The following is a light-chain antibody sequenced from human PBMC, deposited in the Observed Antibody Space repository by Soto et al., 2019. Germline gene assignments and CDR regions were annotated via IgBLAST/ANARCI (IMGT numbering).Light chain of an antibody. CDR2: DVS. CDR3: QQGYSIHPLT. Sequence: DIQVTQSPSSVSASVGDTVTISYRASQTISTYLHWYQHKPGKVPRLLISDVSTLQSGVTGRFRGSGSETEFTLTITYLQPEDFATHYCQQGYSIHPLTFGGGTKVDIK. V-gene: IGKV1-39*01. CDR1: QTISTY. J-gene: IGKJ4*01.